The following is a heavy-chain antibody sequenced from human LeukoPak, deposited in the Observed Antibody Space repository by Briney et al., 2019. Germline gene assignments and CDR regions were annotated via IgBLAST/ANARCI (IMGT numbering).Heavy chain of an antibody. CDR1: GYSISCGYY. V-gene: IGHV4-38-2*02. CDR2: IYHSGST. J-gene: IGHJ4*02. Sequence: SATLSLTCTASGYSISCGYYWGWIRQPPGKGLEWIGSIYHSGSTYYNPSLKSRVTISVDTSKNQFSLKLSSVTAADTAVYYGARLGSAHTVVGWGQGTLVTVSS. CDR3: ARLGSAHTVVG. D-gene: IGHD2-15*01.